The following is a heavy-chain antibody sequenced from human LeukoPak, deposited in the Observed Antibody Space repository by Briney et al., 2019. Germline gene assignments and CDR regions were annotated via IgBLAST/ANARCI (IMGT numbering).Heavy chain of an antibody. CDR2: ISWNSGTV. CDR3: VKDVGRNYYYGMDV. CDR1: GFTFDVYA. J-gene: IGHJ6*02. V-gene: IGHV3-9*01. Sequence: GGSLRLSCAASGFTFDVYAMHWVRQAPGKGLEWVSGISWNSGTVGYADSVKGRFTISRDNAKNSLYLQVNSLRAEDTALYYCVKDVGRNYYYGMDVWGQGTTVTVSS.